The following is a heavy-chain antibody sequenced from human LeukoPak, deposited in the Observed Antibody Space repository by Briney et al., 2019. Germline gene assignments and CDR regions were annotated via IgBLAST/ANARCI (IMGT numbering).Heavy chain of an antibody. CDR1: GGSISSGGYY. Sequence: SETLSLTCTVSGGSISSGGYYWSWIRQHPGKGLEWIGYIYYSGSTYYNPSLKSRVTISVDTSKNQFSLKLSSVTAADTAVYYCARDHGDHDAFGIWGQGTMVTVSS. V-gene: IGHV4-31*03. J-gene: IGHJ3*02. D-gene: IGHD3-10*01. CDR3: ARDHGDHDAFGI. CDR2: IYYSGST.